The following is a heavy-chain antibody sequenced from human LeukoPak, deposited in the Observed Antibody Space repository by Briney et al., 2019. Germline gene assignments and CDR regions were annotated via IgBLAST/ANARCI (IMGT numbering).Heavy chain of an antibody. V-gene: IGHV3-30*03. Sequence: PGRSLRLSCAASGFTFSSYGMHWVRQAPGKGLEWVAVISYDGSNKYYADSVEGRFTISRDTSKNTLFLQMNSLRAEDTAVYYCARGQPGVAAAGNLDYWGQGTLVTVSS. CDR3: ARGQPGVAAAGNLDY. CDR2: ISYDGSNK. D-gene: IGHD6-13*01. J-gene: IGHJ4*02. CDR1: GFTFSSYG.